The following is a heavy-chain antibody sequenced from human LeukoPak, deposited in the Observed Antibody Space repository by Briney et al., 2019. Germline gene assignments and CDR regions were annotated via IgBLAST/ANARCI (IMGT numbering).Heavy chain of an antibody. Sequence: ASVKVSCKASGYTFTSYDINWVRQATGQGLEWMGWMNPNIGNTGYAQKFQGRVTMTRNTSISTAYMELSSLRSEDTAVYYCARGSGDCSSTSCYMLDYWGQGTLVTVSS. D-gene: IGHD2-2*02. CDR3: ARGSGDCSSTSCYMLDY. CDR1: GYTFTSYD. V-gene: IGHV1-8*01. CDR2: MNPNIGNT. J-gene: IGHJ4*02.